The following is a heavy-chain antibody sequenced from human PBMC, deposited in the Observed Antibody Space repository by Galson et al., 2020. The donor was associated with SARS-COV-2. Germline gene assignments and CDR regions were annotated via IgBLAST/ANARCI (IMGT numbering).Heavy chain of an antibody. V-gene: IGHV4-39*01. Sequence: SETLSLTCTVSGDSISSGGNYWAWIRQPPGKGLEWIGSISYGGGTYYTSSLKGRVTISVDTSQNLFSLKLNSVTAADTAVYYCTRVGDGYNSGFDYWGQGILVTVSA. CDR2: ISYGGGT. D-gene: IGHD5-12*01. J-gene: IGHJ4*02. CDR3: TRVGDGYNSGFDY. CDR1: GDSISSGGNY.